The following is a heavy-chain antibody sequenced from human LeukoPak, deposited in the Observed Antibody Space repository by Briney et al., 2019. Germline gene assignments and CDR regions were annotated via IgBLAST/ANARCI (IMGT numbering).Heavy chain of an antibody. CDR1: GFKFNDYA. J-gene: IGHJ4*02. Sequence: PGRSLRLSCVASGFKFNDYAMHWVRQAPGKGLEWVSGLSWHSGSIGYADSVKGRFIISRDNAKNSLYLEMNSLRPEDSALYYCATETKVGENLYYFDYWGRGTLVSVSS. CDR2: LSWHSGSI. CDR3: ATETKVGENLYYFDY. V-gene: IGHV3-9*01. D-gene: IGHD1-26*01.